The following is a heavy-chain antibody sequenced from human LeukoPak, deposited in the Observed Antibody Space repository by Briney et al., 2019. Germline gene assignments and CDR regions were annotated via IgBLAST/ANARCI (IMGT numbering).Heavy chain of an antibody. CDR3: ARDNERAVAGLGAFDI. Sequence: RPGGSLRIFWAASGFTFDYYGMSWGRPAPGKGVEWGSGINWNGGSTGYADSVKGRFTISRDNAKNSLYLQMNSLRAEDTALYYCARDNERAVAGLGAFDIWGQGTMVTVSS. CDR2: INWNGGST. V-gene: IGHV3-20*04. J-gene: IGHJ3*02. CDR1: GFTFDYYG. D-gene: IGHD6-19*01.